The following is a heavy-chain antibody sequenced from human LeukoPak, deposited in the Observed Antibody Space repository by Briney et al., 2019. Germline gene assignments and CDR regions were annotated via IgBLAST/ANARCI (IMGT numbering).Heavy chain of an antibody. CDR3: ARDSGTTGEVKFDP. J-gene: IGHJ5*02. CDR2: IYNGGII. CDR1: GDSISRYY. D-gene: IGHD3-10*01. Sequence: PSETLSLTCAVSGDSISRYYWSWIRQPAGKGLEWIGRIYNGGIITYNPSLKSRVTMSIDTSNNQFSLRLRFVTAADTAVYYCARDSGTTGEVKFDPWGQGTLVTVSS. V-gene: IGHV4-4*07.